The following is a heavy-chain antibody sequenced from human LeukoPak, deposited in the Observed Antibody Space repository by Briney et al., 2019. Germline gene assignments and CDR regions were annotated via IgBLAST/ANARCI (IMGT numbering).Heavy chain of an antibody. Sequence: SETLSLTCTVSGGSISSYYWSWIRQPPGKGLEWIGYIYYSGSTYYNPSLKSRVTISVDTSKNQFSLKLSSVTAADTALYYCAREGSGSYYYDSSGYYYPGYFDYWGQGTLVTVSS. J-gene: IGHJ4*02. D-gene: IGHD3-22*01. V-gene: IGHV4-59*12. CDR1: GGSISSYY. CDR2: IYYSGST. CDR3: AREGSGSYYYDSSGYYYPGYFDY.